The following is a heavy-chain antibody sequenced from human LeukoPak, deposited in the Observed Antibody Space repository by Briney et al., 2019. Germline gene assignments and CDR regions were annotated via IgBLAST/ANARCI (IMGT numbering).Heavy chain of an antibody. V-gene: IGHV3-21*01. J-gene: IGHJ5*02. CDR3: ARDSVTMVRGVPNWFDP. D-gene: IGHD3-10*01. CDR1: GFTFSSYA. Sequence: PGGSLRLSCAASGFTFSSYAMHWVRQAPGKGLEWVSSISSSSSYIYYADSVKGRFTISRDNAKNSLYLQMNSLRAEDTAVYYCARDSVTMVRGVPNWFDPWGQGTLVTASS. CDR2: ISSSSSYI.